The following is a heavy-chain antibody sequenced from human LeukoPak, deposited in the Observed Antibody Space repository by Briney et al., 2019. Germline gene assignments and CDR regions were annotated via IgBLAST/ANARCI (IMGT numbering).Heavy chain of an antibody. CDR3: ARAPESGNGSFGP. CDR1: GGSINSDGYY. Sequence: SETLSLTCIVSGGSINSDGYYWSWLRQHPGKGLEWIGYIYHSGTTYDNPSLTSRVSISIDTSKGQFSLKLNSVTAADTAVYYCARAPESGNGSFGPWGQGTLVTVSS. V-gene: IGHV4-31*03. CDR2: IYHSGTT. J-gene: IGHJ5*02. D-gene: IGHD3-3*01.